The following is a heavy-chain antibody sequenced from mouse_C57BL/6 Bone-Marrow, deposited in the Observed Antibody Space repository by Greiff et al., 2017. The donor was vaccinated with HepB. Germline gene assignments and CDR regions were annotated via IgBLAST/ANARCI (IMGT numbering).Heavy chain of an antibody. Sequence: EVKLVESGGGLVQPGESLKLSCESNEYEFPSHDMSWVRKTPEKRLELVAAINSDGGSTYYPDTMERRFIISRDNTKKTLYLQMSSLRSEDTALYYCARHMNYDYDAYAMDYWGQGTSVTVSS. CDR3: ARHMNYDYDAYAMDY. CDR2: INSDGGST. D-gene: IGHD2-4*01. V-gene: IGHV5-2*01. CDR1: EYEFPSHD. J-gene: IGHJ4*01.